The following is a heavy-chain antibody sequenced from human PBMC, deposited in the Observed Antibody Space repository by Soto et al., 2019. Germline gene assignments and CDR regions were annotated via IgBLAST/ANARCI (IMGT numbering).Heavy chain of an antibody. Sequence: QLQLQESGPGLVKPSETLSLTCTVSGGSISSSSYYWGWIRQPPGKGLEWIGSIYYSGSTYYNPSLKSRVTISVDTSKNQFSLMLSSVTAADTAVYYCARLPGDYGDYFYFDYWGQGTLVTVSS. D-gene: IGHD4-17*01. V-gene: IGHV4-39*01. CDR3: ARLPGDYGDYFYFDY. CDR2: IYYSGST. CDR1: GGSISSSSYY. J-gene: IGHJ4*02.